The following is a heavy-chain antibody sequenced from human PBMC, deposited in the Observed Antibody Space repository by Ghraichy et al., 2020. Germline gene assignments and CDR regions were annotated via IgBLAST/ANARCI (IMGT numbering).Heavy chain of an antibody. Sequence: SETLSLTCTVSGGSISSYYWSWIRQPPGKGLEWIGYIYYSGSTNYNPSLKSRVTISVDTSKNQFSLKLSSVTAADTAVYYCAREGRGYSYGSPVSYYGMDVWGQGTTVTVSS. CDR3: AREGRGYSYGSPVSYYGMDV. CDR2: IYYSGST. J-gene: IGHJ6*02. D-gene: IGHD5-18*01. V-gene: IGHV4-59*01. CDR1: GGSISSYY.